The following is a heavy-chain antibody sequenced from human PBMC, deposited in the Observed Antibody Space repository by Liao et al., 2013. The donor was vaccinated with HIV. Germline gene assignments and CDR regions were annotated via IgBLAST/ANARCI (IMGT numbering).Heavy chain of an antibody. V-gene: IGHV4-39*07. CDR2: IYYSGSP. CDR1: GGSISRSTYY. Sequence: QVQLQESGPGLVKPSETLSLTCTVSGGSISRSTYYWGWIRQPPGKGLEWIGIIYYSGSPYYNPSLRSRVTVSVDTSENHFSLKVNSVTAADTAVYYCARVAPNYDSSGYYSPYYFYMDVWGKGTTVTVS. CDR3: ARVAPNYDSSGYYSPYYFYMDV. D-gene: IGHD3-22*01. J-gene: IGHJ6*03.